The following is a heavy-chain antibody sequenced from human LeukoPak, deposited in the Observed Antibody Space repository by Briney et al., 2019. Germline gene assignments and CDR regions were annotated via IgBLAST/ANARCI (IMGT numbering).Heavy chain of an antibody. J-gene: IGHJ5*02. CDR1: GGSISNYY. CDR2: IYYSGST. V-gene: IGHV4-59*08. Sequence: KTSETLSLTCTVSGGSISNYYWSWIRQSPRMGLEWIGYIYYSGSTNYNPSLQSRVTISVDTSKNQISLNLSSVTAADTAVYYCARHTRSWFGPWGQGTLVTVSS. CDR3: ARHTRSWFGP.